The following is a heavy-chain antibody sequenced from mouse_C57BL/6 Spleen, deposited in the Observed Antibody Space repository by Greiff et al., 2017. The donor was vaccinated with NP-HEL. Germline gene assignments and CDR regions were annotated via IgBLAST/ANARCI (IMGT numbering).Heavy chain of an antibody. CDR2: IDPSDSET. CDR1: GYTFTSYW. V-gene: IGHV1-52*01. Sequence: QVQLKQPGAELVRPGSSVKLSCKASGYTFTSYWMHWVKQRPIQGLEWIGNIDPSDSETHYNQKFKDKATLTVDKSSSTAYMQLSSLTSEDSAVYYCARGGSSYRYYAMDYWGQGTSVTVSS. D-gene: IGHD1-1*01. J-gene: IGHJ4*01. CDR3: ARGGSSYRYYAMDY.